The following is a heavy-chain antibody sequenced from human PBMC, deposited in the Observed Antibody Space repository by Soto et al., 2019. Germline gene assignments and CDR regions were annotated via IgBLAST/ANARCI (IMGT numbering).Heavy chain of an antibody. CDR2: IYHSEST. CDR3: TREEPCDTAMIRQARQEGDY. CDR1: GCYISSNNR. Sequence: SGTLSLTCAASGCYISSNNRWSWVREPPGTGQEWVVKIYHSESTYYNPSVKSRVTISVDKSKNQFSLNLSSVTAVDTDVHYCTREEPCDTAMIRQARQEGDYWGQGSLVTVSS. D-gene: IGHD5-18*01. J-gene: IGHJ4*02. V-gene: IGHV4-4*02.